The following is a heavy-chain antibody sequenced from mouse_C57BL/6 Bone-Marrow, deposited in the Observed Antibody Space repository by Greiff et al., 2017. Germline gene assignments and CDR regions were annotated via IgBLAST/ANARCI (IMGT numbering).Heavy chain of an antibody. V-gene: IGHV5-6*01. Sequence: EVQVVESGGDLVKPGGSLKLSCAASGFTFSSYGMSWVRQTPDKRLEWVATISSGGSYTYYPDSVKGRFTISRDNAKNTLYLQMSSLKSEDTAMYYCARWYYDYLCAYWGQGTLVTVSA. D-gene: IGHD2-4*01. CDR1: GFTFSSYG. J-gene: IGHJ3*01. CDR2: ISSGGSYT. CDR3: ARWYYDYLCAY.